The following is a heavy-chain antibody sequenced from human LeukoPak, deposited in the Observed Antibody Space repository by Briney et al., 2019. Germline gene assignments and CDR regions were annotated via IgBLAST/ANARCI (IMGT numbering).Heavy chain of an antibody. J-gene: IGHJ4*02. CDR1: GLSFTSFA. CDR3: ARASWVSSADAVR. Sequence: GGSLRLSCAASGLSFTSFAMSWVRQAPARGPEWVSSLRGDGETFYADSVRGPFTLSRDDSRNTVYLQLNNLRVEDTAIYYCARASWVSSADAVRWGQGTQVTVSS. D-gene: IGHD3-16*01. V-gene: IGHV3-23*01. CDR2: LRGDGET.